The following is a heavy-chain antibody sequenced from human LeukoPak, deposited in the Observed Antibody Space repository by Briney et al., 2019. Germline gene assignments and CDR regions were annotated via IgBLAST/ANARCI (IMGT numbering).Heavy chain of an antibody. J-gene: IGHJ3*01. CDR1: GFTFSSYA. CDR2: ISGSGGST. CDR3: ATDSIVVVPAATAPF. V-gene: IGHV3-23*01. D-gene: IGHD2-2*01. Sequence: GGSLRLXCAASGFTFSSYAMSWDRQAPGRGLEWVSAISGSGGSTYYADSVKGRFTISRDNSKNTLYLQMNSLRAEDTAVYYCATDSIVVVPAATAPFWGQGTMVTVSS.